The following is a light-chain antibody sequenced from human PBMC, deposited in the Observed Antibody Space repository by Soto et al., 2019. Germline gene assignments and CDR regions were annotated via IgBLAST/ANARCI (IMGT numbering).Light chain of an antibody. V-gene: IGLV1-40*01. Sequence: QSVLTQPPSVSGAPGQRVTISCTGSSSNIGAGYDVHWYQQVPGTAPKRLIYDNNDRPSGVPDRFSGSKSGTSASLAITGLQDEDEADYYCQSYDITLSGSVFGGGTKVTVL. CDR1: SSNIGAGYD. J-gene: IGLJ2*01. CDR2: DNN. CDR3: QSYDITLSGSV.